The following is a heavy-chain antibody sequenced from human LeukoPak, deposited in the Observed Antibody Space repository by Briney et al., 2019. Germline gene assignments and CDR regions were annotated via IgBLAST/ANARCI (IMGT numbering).Heavy chain of an antibody. V-gene: IGHV3-23*01. D-gene: IGHD2-15*01. CDR2: ISGSGGST. Sequence: GGSLRLSCAASGFTFSSYAMSWVRQAPGKGLEWVSTISGSGGSTYYADSVKGRFTISRDNAKNSLYLQMNSLRAEDTAVYYCARGYGTWDYWGQGTLVTVSS. CDR3: ARGYGTWDY. CDR1: GFTFSSYA. J-gene: IGHJ4*02.